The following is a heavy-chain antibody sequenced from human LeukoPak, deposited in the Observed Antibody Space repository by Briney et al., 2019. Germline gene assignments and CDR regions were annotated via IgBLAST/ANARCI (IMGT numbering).Heavy chain of an antibody. CDR3: ARERQYDMDV. CDR1: GFTFSNHW. Sequence: PGGSLRLSCVASGFTFSNHWMHWVRQAPGSGLVWVSRVNSDGSRISYADSVKGRFTISRDNAKNTLYLQMNSLRAEDMAVYYCARERQYDMDVWGQGTTVTVSS. V-gene: IGHV3-74*01. CDR2: VNSDGSRI. J-gene: IGHJ6*02.